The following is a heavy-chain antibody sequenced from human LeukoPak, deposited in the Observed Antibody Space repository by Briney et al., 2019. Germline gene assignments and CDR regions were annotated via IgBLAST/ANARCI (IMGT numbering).Heavy chain of an antibody. V-gene: IGHV4-34*01. CDR1: GGSFSGYY. J-gene: IGHJ6*03. Sequence: SETLSLTCAVSGGSFSGYYWSWIRQPPGKGLEWIGEINHSGSTNYNPPLKSRVTISVDTSKNQFSLKLSSVTAADTAVYYCARGGGGSSMYYYYYYMDVWGKGTTVTVSS. CDR2: INHSGST. D-gene: IGHD1-26*01. CDR3: ARGGGGSSMYYYYYYMDV.